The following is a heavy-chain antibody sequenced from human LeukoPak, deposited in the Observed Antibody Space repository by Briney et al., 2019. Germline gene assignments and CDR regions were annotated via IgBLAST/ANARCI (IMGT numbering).Heavy chain of an antibody. J-gene: IGHJ4*02. CDR1: GGSVSTYY. Sequence: SETLSLTCTVSGGSVSTYYWSWIRQPAGKGLEFIGRFFTSGTSGTTNYNPSLKSRVTMTLDTSKNQFSLKLSSVTAEDTAVYYCARGLPAHEMLVVAAPFDYWGQGTLVTVSS. V-gene: IGHV4-4*07. D-gene: IGHD2-15*01. CDR2: FFTSGTSGTT. CDR3: ARGLPAHEMLVVAAPFDY.